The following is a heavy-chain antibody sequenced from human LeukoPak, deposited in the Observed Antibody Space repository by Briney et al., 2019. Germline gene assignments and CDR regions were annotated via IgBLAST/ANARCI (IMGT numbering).Heavy chain of an antibody. CDR2: ISGSGGST. CDR1: GFTFSSYA. J-gene: IGHJ4*02. V-gene: IGHV3-23*01. Sequence: PGGSLRLPCAASGFTFSSYAMSWVRQAPGKGLEWVSAISGSGGSTYYADSVKGRFTISRDNSKNTLYLQMNSLRAEDTAVYYCAKDLRGNYYDSSGTFDYWGQGTLVTVSS. CDR3: AKDLRGNYYDSSGTFDY. D-gene: IGHD3-22*01.